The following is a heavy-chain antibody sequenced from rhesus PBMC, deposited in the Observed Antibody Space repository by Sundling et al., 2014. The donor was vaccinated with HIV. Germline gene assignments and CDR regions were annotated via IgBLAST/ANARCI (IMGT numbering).Heavy chain of an antibody. Sequence: EVQLVESGGGVVQPGGSLRLSCAASGFTFDDYAMHWVRQAPGKGLEWVSGISWSGNSTGYADSVKGRFTISRDNAKNSLYLQMNRLRAEDTALYYCARDANGWYHYGLDSWGQGVVVTVSS. J-gene: IGHJ6*01. D-gene: IGHD6-31*01. CDR1: GFTFDDYA. V-gene: IGHV3-201*01. CDR3: ARDANGWYHYGLDS. CDR2: ISWSGNST.